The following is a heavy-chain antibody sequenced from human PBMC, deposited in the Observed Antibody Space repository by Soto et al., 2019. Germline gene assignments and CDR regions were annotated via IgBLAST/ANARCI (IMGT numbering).Heavy chain of an antibody. CDR1: GFTFSSYG. Sequence: QVQLVESGGGVVQPGRSLRLSCAASGFTFSSYGMHWVRQAPGKGLEWVAVISYDGSNKYYADSVKGRFTISRDNSKNTLYLQMNSLRAEGTGVYYWAEDSGRFVLPGGGTYYIDVWGKGTTVTVSS. J-gene: IGHJ6*03. V-gene: IGHV3-30*18. CDR3: AEDSGRFVLPGGGTYYIDV. CDR2: ISYDGSNK. D-gene: IGHD3-3*01.